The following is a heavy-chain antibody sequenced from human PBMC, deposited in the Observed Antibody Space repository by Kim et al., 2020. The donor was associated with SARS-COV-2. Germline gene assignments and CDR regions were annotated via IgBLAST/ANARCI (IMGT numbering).Heavy chain of an antibody. Sequence: STNYNPSLKSRVTISVDTSKNQFSLRLSSVTAADTAVYYCARLYDSRFDPWGQGTLVTVSS. V-gene: IGHV4-59*01. CDR3: ARLYDSRFDP. J-gene: IGHJ5*02. CDR2: ST. D-gene: IGHD5-12*01.